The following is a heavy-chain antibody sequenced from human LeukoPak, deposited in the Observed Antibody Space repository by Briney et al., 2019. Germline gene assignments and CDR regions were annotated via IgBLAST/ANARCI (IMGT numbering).Heavy chain of an antibody. D-gene: IGHD4-11*01. CDR1: GGTFSSYA. CDR2: IIPILGIA. CDR3: ARTTTVTTGVYFQH. J-gene: IGHJ1*01. V-gene: IGHV1-69*04. Sequence: SVKVSCKASGGTFSSYAISWVRQAPGQGLEWMGRIIPILGIANYAQKFQGRVTITADKSTSTAYMELSSLRSEDTAEYYCARTTTVTTGVYFQHWGQGTLVTVSS.